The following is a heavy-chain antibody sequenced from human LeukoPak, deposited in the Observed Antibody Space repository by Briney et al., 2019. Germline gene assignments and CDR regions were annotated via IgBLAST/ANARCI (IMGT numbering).Heavy chain of an antibody. CDR3: ARDRGGYYKNWFDP. CDR2: IYYSGST. CDR1: GGSISSSSYY. D-gene: IGHD3-3*01. V-gene: IGHV4-39*07. Sequence: PSETLSLTCTVSGGSISSSSYYWGWIRQPPGKGLEWIGSIYYSGSTYYNPSLKSRVTISVDTSKNQFSLKLSSVTAADTAVYYCARDRGGYYKNWFDPWGQGTLVTVSS. J-gene: IGHJ5*02.